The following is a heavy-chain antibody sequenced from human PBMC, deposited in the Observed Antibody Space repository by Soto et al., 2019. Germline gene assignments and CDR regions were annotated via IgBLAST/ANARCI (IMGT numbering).Heavy chain of an antibody. Sequence: SETLSLTCSVSGGSINSYWWSWIRQPAGKGLEWIGRVYSSGTTDYNPSLNSRATMSVETSKNQFSLKLTSVTAADTAVYYWARYIGSYAYAEGYWGQGIQVTVSS. V-gene: IGHV4-4*07. CDR3: ARYIGSYAYAEGY. CDR1: GGSINSYW. CDR2: VYSSGTT. D-gene: IGHD2-15*01. J-gene: IGHJ4*02.